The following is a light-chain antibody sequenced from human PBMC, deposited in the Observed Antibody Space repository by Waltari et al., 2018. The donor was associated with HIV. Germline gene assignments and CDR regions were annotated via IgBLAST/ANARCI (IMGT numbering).Light chain of an antibody. J-gene: IGLJ2*01. V-gene: IGLV1-40*01. CDR2: DVS. Sequence: QSVLTQPPSVSGAPGQRVTISCTGSSSNIGAVYDVQWYQQLPGTAPKLMIYDVSKRPSGVPDRFSGSKSGNTASLTISGLQAEDEADFYCCSYAGDYTSIFGGGTKLTVL. CDR3: CSYAGDYTSI. CDR1: SSNIGAVYD.